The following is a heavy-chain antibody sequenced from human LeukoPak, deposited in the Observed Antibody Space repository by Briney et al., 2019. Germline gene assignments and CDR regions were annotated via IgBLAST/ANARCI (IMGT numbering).Heavy chain of an antibody. J-gene: IGHJ4*02. CDR2: IKEDGSEI. V-gene: IGHV3-7*01. CDR1: GFNFSTYW. Sequence: GGSLRLSCAASGFNFSTYWMTWVRQVLGKGLEWVANIKEDGSEIYYVDAVKGRFSISRDNAKTSLYLQMNNLSVADTAVYYCVTDQTGRHPYFFDYWGQGTLVTVSS. D-gene: IGHD3-10*01. CDR3: VTDQTGRHPYFFDY.